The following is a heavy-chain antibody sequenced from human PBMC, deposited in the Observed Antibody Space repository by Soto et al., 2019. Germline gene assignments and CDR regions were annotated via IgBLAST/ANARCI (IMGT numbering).Heavy chain of an antibody. CDR3: ARFPRYCSSTSCPGRRWFDP. J-gene: IGHJ5*02. Sequence: SETLSLTCAVYGGSFSGYYWSWIRQPPGKGLEWIGEINHSGSTNYNPSLKSRVTISVDTSKNQFSLKLSSVTAADTAVYYCARFPRYCSSTSCPGRRWFDPWGQGTLVTVSS. V-gene: IGHV4-34*01. CDR2: INHSGST. D-gene: IGHD2-2*01. CDR1: GGSFSGYY.